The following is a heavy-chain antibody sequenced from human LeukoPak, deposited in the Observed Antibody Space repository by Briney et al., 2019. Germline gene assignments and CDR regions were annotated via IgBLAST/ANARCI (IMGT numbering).Heavy chain of an antibody. CDR1: GYSFTSYW. CDR2: IYPGDSDT. D-gene: IGHD1-26*01. J-gene: IGHJ4*02. V-gene: IGHV5-51*01. Sequence: GESLKISCKGSGYSFTSYWIGWVRQMPGKGLEWMGIIYPGDSDTRYSPSFQGQVTISADKSITTAYLQWSSLKASDTAMYYCARHAIEVGARLGPAREFDYWGQGTLVTVSS. CDR3: ARHAIEVGARLGPAREFDY.